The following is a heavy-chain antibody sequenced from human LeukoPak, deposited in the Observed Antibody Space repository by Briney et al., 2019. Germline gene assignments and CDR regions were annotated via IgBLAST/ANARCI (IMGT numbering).Heavy chain of an antibody. Sequence: SETLSLTCTVSGGSISPYYWSWIRLPPGKGLERMGGIYNGGNTHYNPSLKSRVTISLDTSKNQFSLKVTSVTAEDTAVYYCAKGGRGGFIVLVPAATYYFDYWGQGTLVTASA. CDR3: AKGGRGGFIVLVPAATYYFDY. CDR1: GGSISPYY. CDR2: IYNGGNT. V-gene: IGHV4-59*01. J-gene: IGHJ4*02. D-gene: IGHD2-2*01.